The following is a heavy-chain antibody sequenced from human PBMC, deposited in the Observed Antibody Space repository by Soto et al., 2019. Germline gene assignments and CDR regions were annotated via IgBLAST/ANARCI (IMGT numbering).Heavy chain of an antibody. V-gene: IGHV1-3*01. Sequence: QVQLVQSGAEVKKPGASVKVSCKASGYTFATYAIHWVRQAPGEGLEWMGWINPATGNTEYSENFQDRVTLTRDTCATTVYMDLRGIRFDETVVNYCARRYGSAGWLETWGRGTLVTLS. CDR1: GYTFATYA. CDR3: ARRYGSAGWLET. CDR2: INPATGNT. J-gene: IGHJ4*02. D-gene: IGHD5-12*01.